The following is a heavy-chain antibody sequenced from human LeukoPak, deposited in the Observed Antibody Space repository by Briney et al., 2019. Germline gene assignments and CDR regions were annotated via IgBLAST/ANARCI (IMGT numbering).Heavy chain of an antibody. J-gene: IGHJ4*02. D-gene: IGHD3-22*01. Sequence: ASVTVSCKASGYTFTGYYMHWVRQAPGQGLEWMGWINPNSGGTNYAQKFQGRVTITRDTSISTAYMELSRLRSDDTAVYYCARDYYDSSGYYSQGLFDYWGQGTLVTVSS. CDR3: ARDYYDSSGYYSQGLFDY. CDR1: GYTFTGYY. CDR2: INPNSGGT. V-gene: IGHV1-2*02.